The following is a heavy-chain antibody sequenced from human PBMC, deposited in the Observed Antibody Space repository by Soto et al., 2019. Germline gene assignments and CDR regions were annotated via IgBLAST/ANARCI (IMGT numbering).Heavy chain of an antibody. J-gene: IGHJ4*02. CDR1: GFSVSGYS. D-gene: IGHD3-22*01. Sequence: EVQLMESGGGLVRPGGSLRLSCAASGFSVSGYSMNWVRQAPGKGLEWISYIRGSSGTTIYAASVRGRFTISRDSANNSLYLQIDSLRYDDTAVYYCTTEWVRSYSNNWGQGTLVIVSS. CDR3: TTEWVRSYSNN. V-gene: IGHV3-48*02. CDR2: IRGSSGTT.